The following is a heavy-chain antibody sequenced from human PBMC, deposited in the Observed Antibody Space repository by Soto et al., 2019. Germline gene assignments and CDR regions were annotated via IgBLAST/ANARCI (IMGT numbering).Heavy chain of an antibody. Sequence: QVQLVQSGAEVRKPGSSVKVSCKTSGGTFTSYLFSWVRQAPGQGIEWMGGVVPIAGPSQYAQRFKGRIAITADPGTETVHMELHRLTSDDTAVYFCARDPGGINSIESAFDIWGQGTLVTVSS. D-gene: IGHD1-1*01. CDR3: ARDPGGINSIESAFDI. V-gene: IGHV1-69*01. J-gene: IGHJ3*02. CDR2: VVPIAGPS. CDR1: GGTFTSYL.